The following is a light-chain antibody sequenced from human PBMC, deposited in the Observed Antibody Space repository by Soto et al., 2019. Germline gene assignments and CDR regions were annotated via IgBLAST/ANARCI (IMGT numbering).Light chain of an antibody. CDR1: QSISSNY. CDR3: QQYGSSLIT. J-gene: IGKJ5*01. Sequence: EILLTHSPGTLSLSPGERATLSCRASQSISSNYLAWYQQKPGQAPRLLIFGASSRATGIPDRFSGSGSGTDFTLTISRVEPEDFAVYYCQQYGSSLITFGQGTRLEIK. V-gene: IGKV3-20*01. CDR2: GAS.